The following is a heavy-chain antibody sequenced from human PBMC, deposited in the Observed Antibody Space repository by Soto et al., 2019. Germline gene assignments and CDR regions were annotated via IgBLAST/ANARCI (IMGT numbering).Heavy chain of an antibody. V-gene: IGHV1-69*12. CDR3: ARDGDYGPKRGYFQH. Sequence: QVQLVQSGAEVKKPGSSVKVSCKASGGTFSSYAISWVRQAPGQGLEWMGGIIPIFGTANYAQKFQGRVTITADESTSTGTMELSSLRSEDTAVYYCARDGDYGPKRGYFQHWGQGTLVTVSS. J-gene: IGHJ1*01. CDR2: IIPIFGTA. CDR1: GGTFSSYA. D-gene: IGHD4-17*01.